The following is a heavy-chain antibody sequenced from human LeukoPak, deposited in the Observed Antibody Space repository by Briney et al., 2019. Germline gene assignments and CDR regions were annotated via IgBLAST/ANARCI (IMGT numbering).Heavy chain of an antibody. CDR3: AKDARYFDCLSYCDY. Sequence: GGSLRLSCAASGFTFSSYGMHWVRQAPGKGLEWVAFIRYDGSNKYYADSVKGRFTISRDNSKNTLYLQMNSLRAEDTAVYYCAKDARYFDCLSYCDYWGQGTLVTVSS. J-gene: IGHJ4*02. CDR2: IRYDGSNK. CDR1: GFTFSSYG. V-gene: IGHV3-30*02. D-gene: IGHD3-9*01.